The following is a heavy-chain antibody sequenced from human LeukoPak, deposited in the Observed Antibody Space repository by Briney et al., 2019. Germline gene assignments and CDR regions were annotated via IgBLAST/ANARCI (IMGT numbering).Heavy chain of an antibody. D-gene: IGHD2-2*02. Sequence: GSLRLSSAASGFTFSSYAMHWVRQAPGKGLEWVAVISYDGSNKYYADSVKGRFTISRDNSKNTLYLQMNSLRAEDSAVFYCAKYDRTVVPAAIPDFWGQGTLVTVSS. CDR1: GFTFSSYA. CDR3: AKYDRTVVPAAIPDF. CDR2: ISYDGSNK. J-gene: IGHJ4*02. V-gene: IGHV3-30-3*02.